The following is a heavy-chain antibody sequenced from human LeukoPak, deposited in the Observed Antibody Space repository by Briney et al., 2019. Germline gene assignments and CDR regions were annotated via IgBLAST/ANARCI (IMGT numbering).Heavy chain of an antibody. CDR2: IYAANSNT. CDR1: GYRFTSYW. J-gene: IGHJ4*02. Sequence: GESLKISCKGSGYRFTSYWIGWVRQMPGKGLEWMGIIYAANSNTKYSPSLQGQVTISVDKSISTAYLQWSSLKASDTAMYYCAKALNGDYYFDDWGQGTLVTVSS. CDR3: AKALNGDYYFDD. D-gene: IGHD4-17*01. V-gene: IGHV5-51*01.